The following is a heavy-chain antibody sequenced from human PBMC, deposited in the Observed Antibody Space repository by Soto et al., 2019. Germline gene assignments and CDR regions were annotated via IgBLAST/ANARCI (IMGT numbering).Heavy chain of an antibody. J-gene: IGHJ4*02. Sequence: GGSLRLSCAASGFTFSSYWMHWARQAPGKGLVWVSRINSDGSSTSYADSVKGRFTISRDNAKNTLYLQMNSLRAEDTAVYYCARVSGWSGFDYWGQGTLVTVSS. D-gene: IGHD6-19*01. CDR3: ARVSGWSGFDY. CDR2: INSDGSST. CDR1: GFTFSSYW. V-gene: IGHV3-74*01.